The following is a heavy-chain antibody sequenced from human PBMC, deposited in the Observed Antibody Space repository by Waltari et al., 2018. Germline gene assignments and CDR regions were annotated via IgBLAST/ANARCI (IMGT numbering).Heavy chain of an antibody. V-gene: IGHV1-18*04. D-gene: IGHD3-10*01. Sequence: QVQLVQSGAEVKKPGASVKVSCKASGYTFTSYGISGVRQAPGQGLEWMGWISAYNGNTNYAQKLQGRVTMTTDTSTSTAYMELRSLRSDDTAVYYCARDLILDHYGPLTVPLYWGQGTLVTVSS. J-gene: IGHJ4*02. CDR3: ARDLILDHYGPLTVPLY. CDR2: ISAYNGNT. CDR1: GYTFTSYG.